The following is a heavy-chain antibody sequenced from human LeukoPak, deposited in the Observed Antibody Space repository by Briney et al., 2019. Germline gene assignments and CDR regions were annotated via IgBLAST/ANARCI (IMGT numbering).Heavy chain of an antibody. Sequence: GASVKVSCKVSGYTLTELSMHWVRQAPGKGLEWMGGFDPEDGETIYAQKFQGRVTMTEDTSTDTAYMELSSLRSEDTAVYYCATVPRDYVWGFTDYWGQGTLDTVSS. CDR2: FDPEDGET. J-gene: IGHJ4*02. V-gene: IGHV1-24*01. CDR1: GYTLTELS. D-gene: IGHD3-16*01. CDR3: ATVPRDYVWGFTDY.